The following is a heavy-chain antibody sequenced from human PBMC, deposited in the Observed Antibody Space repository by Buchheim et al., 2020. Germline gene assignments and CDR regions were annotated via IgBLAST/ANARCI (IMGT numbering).Heavy chain of an antibody. V-gene: IGHV4-61*02. CDR2: IYPSGST. Sequence: QVQLQESGPGLVKPSQPLSLTCTVSGGPISRGSYYWTWIRQPAGKGLEWIGRIYPSGSTNYNPSLKSRVTISVDTSKNQISLKLSSVTAADTAMYYCARGSPMVFWGQGTL. D-gene: IGHD3-10*01. CDR1: GGPISRGSYY. J-gene: IGHJ4*02. CDR3: ARGSPMVF.